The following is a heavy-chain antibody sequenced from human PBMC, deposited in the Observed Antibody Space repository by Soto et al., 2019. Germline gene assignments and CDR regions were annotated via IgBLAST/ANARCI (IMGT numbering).Heavy chain of an antibody. Sequence: QVQLVQSGAEVKKPGSSVKDTCKASGGTFSSYAISWVRHAPAQGLEWMGGIIPIFGTANYAQKFQGRVTITADESTSTAYMELSSLRSEDTAVYYCAREGYSGSYYPDYWGQGTLVTVSS. CDR2: IIPIFGTA. V-gene: IGHV1-69*12. J-gene: IGHJ4*02. CDR3: AREGYSGSYYPDY. CDR1: GGTFSSYA. D-gene: IGHD1-26*01.